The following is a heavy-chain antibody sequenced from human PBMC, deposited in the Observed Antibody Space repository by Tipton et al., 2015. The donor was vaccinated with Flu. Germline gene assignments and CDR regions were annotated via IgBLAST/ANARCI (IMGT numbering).Heavy chain of an antibody. CDR1: GFSLSSYW. J-gene: IGHJ5*02. V-gene: IGHV3-7*01. CDR2: VNQDGSTK. D-gene: IGHD6-13*01. Sequence: SLRLSCVGSGFSLSSYWMSWVRQAPGKGLEWVANVNQDGSTKYYLDSVKGRFSISRDNARNSVYLQMNSLRGEDTAINYCARAWAAAGSAWGQGTLVTVSS. CDR3: ARAWAAAGSA.